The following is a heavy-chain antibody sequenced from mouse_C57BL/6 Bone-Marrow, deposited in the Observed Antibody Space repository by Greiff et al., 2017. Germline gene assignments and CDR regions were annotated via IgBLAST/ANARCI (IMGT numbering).Heavy chain of an antibody. CDR2: ISSGGDYI. Sequence: EVKVVESGEGLVKPGGSLKLSCAASGFTFSSYAMSWVRQTPEKRLEWVAYISSGGDYIYYADTVKGRFTISRDNARNTLYLQMSSLKSEDTAMYYCTRGRYDFYAMDYWGQGTSVTVSS. CDR1: GFTFSSYA. D-gene: IGHD2-10*02. J-gene: IGHJ4*01. CDR3: TRGRYDFYAMDY. V-gene: IGHV5-9-1*02.